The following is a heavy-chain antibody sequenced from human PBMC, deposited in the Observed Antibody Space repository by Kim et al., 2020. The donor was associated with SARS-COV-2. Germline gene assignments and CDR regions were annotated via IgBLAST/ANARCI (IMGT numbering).Heavy chain of an antibody. V-gene: IGHV3-74*01. CDR2: INSNGGST. D-gene: IGHD5-18*01. CDR3: ARSPDLWFQLRSDYYYY. CDR1: GFTFSSYW. Sequence: GGSLRLSCAASGFTFSSYWMHWVRQAPGKGLVWVSAINSNGGSTSYADSVKGRFTISRDNAKNTLYLQMNSLRAEDTAVYYCARSPDLWFQLRSDYYYY. J-gene: IGHJ6*01.